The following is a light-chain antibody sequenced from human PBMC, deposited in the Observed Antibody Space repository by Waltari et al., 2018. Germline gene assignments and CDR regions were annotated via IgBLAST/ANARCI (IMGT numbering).Light chain of an antibody. Sequence: DIQMTQSPSSLSASVGDRVSITCRTSQTISSYLNWYKQKPGKAPNLLIYAASSLQSGVPSRVSGSGSGTDFTLTISSLQSEDFATYYCQQTYSTPRTFGQGTKVEVK. J-gene: IGKJ1*01. CDR1: QTISSY. V-gene: IGKV1-39*01. CDR3: QQTYSTPRT. CDR2: AAS.